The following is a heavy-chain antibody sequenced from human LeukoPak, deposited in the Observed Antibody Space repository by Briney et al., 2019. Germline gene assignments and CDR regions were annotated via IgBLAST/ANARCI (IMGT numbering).Heavy chain of an antibody. D-gene: IGHD4-17*01. CDR2: IYYSGST. V-gene: IGHV4-59*12. CDR1: GGSISSYY. Sequence: SETLSLTCTVSGGSISSYYWSWIRQPPGKGLEWIGYIYYSGSTNYNPSLKSRVTISVDTSKNQFSLKLSSVTAADTAAYYCARGGDFGGLNYWGQGTLVTVSS. CDR3: ARGGDFGGLNY. J-gene: IGHJ4*02.